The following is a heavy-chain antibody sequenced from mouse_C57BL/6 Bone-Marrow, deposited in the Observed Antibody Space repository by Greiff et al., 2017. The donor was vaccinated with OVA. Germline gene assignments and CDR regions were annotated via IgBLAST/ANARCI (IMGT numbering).Heavy chain of an antibody. J-gene: IGHJ3*01. V-gene: IGHV1-50*01. Sequence: QVQLQQPGAELVKPGASVKLSCKASGYTFTSYWMQWVKQRPGQGLEWIGEIDPSDSYTNYNQKFKGKATLTVDTSSSTAYMQRSSLTSEDSAVYYCARFWFAYWGQGTLVTVSA. CDR2: IDPSDSYT. CDR3: ARFWFAY. CDR1: GYTFTSYW.